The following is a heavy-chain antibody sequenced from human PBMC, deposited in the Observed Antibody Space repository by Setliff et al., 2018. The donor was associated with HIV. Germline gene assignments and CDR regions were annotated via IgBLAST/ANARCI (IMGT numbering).Heavy chain of an antibody. CDR1: GGSISSGSYY. CDR2: IYYTEIT. J-gene: IGHJ6*02. D-gene: IGHD5-12*01. V-gene: IGHV4-61*10. CDR3: AREGVGYNPFYYYGMDV. Sequence: SETLSLTCTVSGGSISSGSYYWNWIRQPAGKGLEWLGRIYYTEITYYNPSLRSRLTISLDTSKNQFSLKLSSVTAADTAVYFCAREGVGYNPFYYYGMDVWGQGTTVTVSS.